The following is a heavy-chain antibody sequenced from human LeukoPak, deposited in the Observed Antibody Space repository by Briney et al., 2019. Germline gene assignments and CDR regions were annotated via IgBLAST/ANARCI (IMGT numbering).Heavy chain of an antibody. D-gene: IGHD4-23*01. V-gene: IGHV1-18*01. Sequence: ASVKVSCKASGYTFTSYGISWVRQAPGQGLEWMGWISAYNGNTNYAQKLQGRVTMTTDTSTSTAYMELRSLGSDDTAVYYCASCDYGGNSVECYYFDYWGEGTLVSVLS. J-gene: IGHJ4*02. CDR1: GYTFTSYG. CDR2: ISAYNGNT. CDR3: ASCDYGGNSVECYYFDY.